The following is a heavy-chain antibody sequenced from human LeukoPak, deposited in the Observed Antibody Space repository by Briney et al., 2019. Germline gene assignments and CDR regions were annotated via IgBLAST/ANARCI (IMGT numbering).Heavy chain of an antibody. CDR2: IYSGGST. J-gene: IGHJ6*03. V-gene: IGHV3-66*02. D-gene: IGHD3-3*01. CDR1: GFTVSGNY. Sequence: GGSLRLSCAASGFTVSGNYMSWVRQAPGKGLEWVSVIYSGGSTYYADSVKGRFTISRDNSKNTLYLQMNSLRAEDTAVYYCASGPLRFLEWLLVDYYYYYMDVWGKGTTVTVSS. CDR3: ASGPLRFLEWLLVDYYYYYMDV.